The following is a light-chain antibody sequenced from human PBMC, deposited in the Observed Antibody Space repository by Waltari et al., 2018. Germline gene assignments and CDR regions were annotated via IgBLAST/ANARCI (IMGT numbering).Light chain of an antibody. CDR3: QQYHTSYT. CDR2: VAS. V-gene: IGKV1-5*03. CDR1: QNINKW. Sequence: DIQLTQSPSTLSASVGDRVTITCRASQNINKWLAWYQQKSGKAPKLLIYVASTLQSGVPSRFSGGGSGTEFTLTISSLQPDDFATYYCQQYHTSYTFGQGTKLEIK. J-gene: IGKJ2*01.